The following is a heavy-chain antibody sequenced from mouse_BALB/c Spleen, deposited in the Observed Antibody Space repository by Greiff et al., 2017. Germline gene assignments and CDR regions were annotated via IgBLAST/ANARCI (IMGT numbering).Heavy chain of an antibody. Sequence: EVMLVESGGGLVKPGGSLKLSCAASGFTFSSYAMSWVRQTPEKRLEWVATISSGGSYTYYPDSVKGRFTISRDNAKNTLYLQMSSLRSEDTAMYYCARRGWLLRGDYAMDYWGQGTSVTVSS. CDR2: ISSGGSYT. D-gene: IGHD2-3*01. V-gene: IGHV5-9-1*01. CDR3: ARRGWLLRGDYAMDY. J-gene: IGHJ4*01. CDR1: GFTFSSYA.